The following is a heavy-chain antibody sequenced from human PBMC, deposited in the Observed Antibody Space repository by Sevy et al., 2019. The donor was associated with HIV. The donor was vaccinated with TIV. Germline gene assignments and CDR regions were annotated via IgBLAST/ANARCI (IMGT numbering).Heavy chain of an antibody. CDR1: GYTFTSYA. Sequence: ASVKVSCKASGYTFTSYAMNWVRQAPGQGLEWMGWINTNTGNPTYAQGFTGRFVFSLDTSVSTAYLQISSLKAEDTAVYYCAISLRGYSPEGYNWFDPWGQGTLVTVPS. CDR3: AISLRGYSPEGYNWFDP. J-gene: IGHJ5*02. D-gene: IGHD5-18*01. CDR2: INTNTGNP. V-gene: IGHV7-4-1*02.